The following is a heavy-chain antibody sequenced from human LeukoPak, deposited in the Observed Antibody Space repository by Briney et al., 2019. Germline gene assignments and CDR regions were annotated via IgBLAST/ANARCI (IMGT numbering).Heavy chain of an antibody. J-gene: IGHJ6*03. D-gene: IGHD4-17*01. CDR3: ARHRGSVTTNYYYYMDV. CDR2: IFPGDSDT. V-gene: IGHV5-51*01. CDR1: GYSFTNYW. Sequence: GESLKISCKGSGYSFTNYWIAWVRPMPGKGLEWMGFIFPGDSDTRYSPSFQGQVTISADKSITTAYLQWSSLKASDTAMYYCARHRGSVTTNYYYYMDVWGKGTTVTVSS.